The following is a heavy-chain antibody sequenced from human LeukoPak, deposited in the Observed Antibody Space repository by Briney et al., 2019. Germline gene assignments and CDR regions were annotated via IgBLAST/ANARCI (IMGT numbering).Heavy chain of an antibody. CDR3: ARAPYYDFWSGYLGAFDI. CDR1: GGSISSYY. J-gene: IGHJ3*02. V-gene: IGHV4-59*01. CDR2: IYYSGST. D-gene: IGHD3-3*01. Sequence: SETLSLTCTVSGGSISSYYWSWIRQPPGKGLEWIGYIYYSGSTNYNPSLKSRVTISVDTSKNQFSLKLSSVTAADTAVYYCARAPYYDFWSGYLGAFDIWGQGTTVTVSS.